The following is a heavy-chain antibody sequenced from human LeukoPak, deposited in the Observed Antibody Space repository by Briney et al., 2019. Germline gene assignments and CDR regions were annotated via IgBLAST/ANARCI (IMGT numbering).Heavy chain of an antibody. V-gene: IGHV4-34*01. D-gene: IGHD6-19*01. CDR3: ARRSQWLVRAFDY. Sequence: SETLSLTCAVYGGSFSGYYWSWIRQPPGKGLEWIGEINHSGSTNYNPSLKSRVTISVDTSKNQFSLKLSSVTAADTAVNYCARRSQWLVRAFDYWGQGTLVTVSS. J-gene: IGHJ4*02. CDR2: INHSGST. CDR1: GGSFSGYY.